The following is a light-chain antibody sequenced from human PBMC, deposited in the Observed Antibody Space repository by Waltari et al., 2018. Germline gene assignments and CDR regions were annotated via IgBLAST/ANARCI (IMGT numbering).Light chain of an antibody. V-gene: IGKV1-5*03. CDR3: QQYNNYPWT. Sequence: DIQMTQSPPTLSASVGDRVTITGRASQSINSWLAWYQQKPGKAPNLLIYKASSLESGVPSRFSGSASGTEFTLTISSLQPDDFATYYCQQYNNYPWTFGQGTKVEI. CDR1: QSINSW. J-gene: IGKJ1*01. CDR2: KAS.